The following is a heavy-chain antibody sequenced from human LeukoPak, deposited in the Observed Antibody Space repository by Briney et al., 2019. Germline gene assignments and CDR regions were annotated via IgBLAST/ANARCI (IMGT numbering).Heavy chain of an antibody. V-gene: IGHV1-8*01. J-gene: IGHJ6*02. CDR1: GYTFTSYD. CDR3: AREVKGSYYYYYGMDV. CDR2: MNPNSGNT. Sequence: ASVKVSCKASGYTFTSYDINWVRQAPGQGLEWMGWMNPNSGNTGYAQKFQGRVTMTRSTSISTAYMELSSLRSEDTAVYYCAREVKGSYYYYYGMDVWGQGTTVTVSS. D-gene: IGHD2-21*01.